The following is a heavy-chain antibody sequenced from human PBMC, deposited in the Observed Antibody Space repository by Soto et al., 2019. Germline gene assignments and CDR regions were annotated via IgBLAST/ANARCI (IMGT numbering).Heavy chain of an antibody. CDR1: GYRFTSYW. J-gene: IGHJ6*02. CDR2: IDPSDSYT. Sequence: GESLKISCQGSGYRFTSYWIRWVRQMPGKGLEWMGRIDPSDSYTNYSPSFQGHVTISADKSISTAYLQLSRLKSSDTAMYYCVIQVMDCSGGSCNQMLIGYYGMDFGAQGPTVT. D-gene: IGHD2-15*01. V-gene: IGHV5-10-1*01. CDR3: VIQVMDCSGGSCNQMLIGYYGMDF.